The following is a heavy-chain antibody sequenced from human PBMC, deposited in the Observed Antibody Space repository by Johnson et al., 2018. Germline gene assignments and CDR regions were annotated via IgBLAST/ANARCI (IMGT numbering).Heavy chain of an antibody. CDR3: ARDSGGRYCSGGICYYYYYMDV. CDR2: LYTSGST. V-gene: IGHV4-4*07. CDR1: GGSISSYY. D-gene: IGHD2-15*01. J-gene: IGHJ6*03. Sequence: QVQLQESGPGLVKPSETLSLTCTVYGGSISSYYWSWIRQPAGKGLEWIGRLYTSGSTDYNPSLKSRVTMSVDTSKDQFSLKLTSVSAADTAFYYCARDSGGRYCSGGICYYYYYMDVWGKGTTVTVSS.